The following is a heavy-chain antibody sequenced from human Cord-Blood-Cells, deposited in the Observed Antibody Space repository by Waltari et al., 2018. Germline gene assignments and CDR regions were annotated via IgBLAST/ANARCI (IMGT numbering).Heavy chain of an antibody. CDR3: ARDHANQSKYRNTAWFVP. J-gene: IGHJ5*02. Sequence: QVQLQESGPGLVKPSETLSLTCTVSGSSISSHYWSWIRQPPGKGLEWIGYIYYSGSTHHTPSLKTRVPRSVDPSKTQFSLTLSAVTAADTAVYYCARDHANQSKYRNTAWFVPWGQGTLVTFSS. V-gene: IGHV4-59*11. CDR1: GSSISSHY. CDR2: IYYSGST. D-gene: IGHD3-16*02.